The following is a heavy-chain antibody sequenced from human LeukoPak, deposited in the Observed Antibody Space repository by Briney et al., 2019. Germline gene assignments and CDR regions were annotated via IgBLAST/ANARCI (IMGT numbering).Heavy chain of an antibody. CDR2: ISYDGSNK. J-gene: IGHJ6*03. CDR1: GFTFSSYA. D-gene: IGHD3-16*01. CDR3: ARGAYNYLYYYYYMDV. Sequence: AGGSLRLSCAASGFTFSSYAMHWVRQAPGKGLEWVAVISYDGSNKYYADSVKGRFTISRDNSKNTLYLQMNSLRAEDTAVYYCARGAYNYLYYYYYMDVWGKGTTVTVSS. V-gene: IGHV3-30-3*01.